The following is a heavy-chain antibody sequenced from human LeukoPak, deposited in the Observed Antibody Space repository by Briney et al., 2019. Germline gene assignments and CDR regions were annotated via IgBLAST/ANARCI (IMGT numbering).Heavy chain of an antibody. CDR1: GFTFSSYW. J-gene: IGHJ3*02. CDR2: IKQDGGEK. Sequence: GGSLRLSCAASGFTFSSYWMSWVRQAPGKGLEWVANIKQDGGEKYYVDSVKGRFTISRDNAKNSLYLQMNSLRAEDTAVYYCARASGFTMIVVVTPDAFDIWGQGTMVTVSS. V-gene: IGHV3-7*01. CDR3: ARASGFTMIVVVTPDAFDI. D-gene: IGHD3-22*01.